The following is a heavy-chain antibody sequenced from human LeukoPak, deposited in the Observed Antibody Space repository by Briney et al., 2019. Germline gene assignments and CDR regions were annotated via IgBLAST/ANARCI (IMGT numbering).Heavy chain of an antibody. V-gene: IGHV3-30-3*01. CDR2: ISYDGSNK. Sequence: PGGSLRLSCAASGFTFSSYAMHWVRQAPGKGLEWVAVISYDGSNKYYADSVKGRFTISRDNSKNTLYLQMNSLRAEDTAVYYCARDNADSSGAFDIWGQGTMVTVSS. CDR1: GFTFSSYA. J-gene: IGHJ3*02. CDR3: ARDNADSSGAFDI. D-gene: IGHD3-22*01.